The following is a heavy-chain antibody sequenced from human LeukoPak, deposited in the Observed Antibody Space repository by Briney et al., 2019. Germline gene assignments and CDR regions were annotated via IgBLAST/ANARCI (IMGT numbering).Heavy chain of an antibody. V-gene: IGHV4-59*12. CDR2: IYYSGST. CDR3: ARGEWLLDPGDY. D-gene: IGHD5-24*01. J-gene: IGHJ4*02. CDR1: GGSISSYY. Sequence: SETLSLTCTVSGGSISSYYWSWIRQPPGKGLEWIGYIYYSGSTNYNPSLKSRVTISVDTSKNQFSLKLSSVTAAVTAVYYCARGEWLLDPGDYWGQGTLVTVSS.